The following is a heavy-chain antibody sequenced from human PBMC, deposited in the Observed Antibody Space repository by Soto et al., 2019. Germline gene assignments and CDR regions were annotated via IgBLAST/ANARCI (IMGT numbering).Heavy chain of an antibody. D-gene: IGHD6-19*01. CDR1: GGTFSTST. V-gene: IGHV1-69*04. CDR2: SIPLVDRA. J-gene: IGHJ4*02. CDR3: ARAVAGTSILDS. Sequence: QVQLVQSGAEVKKPGSSVKISCQASGGTFSTSTISWVRQAPGQGLEWMGRSIPLVDRAIYAQTFQGRVTMTADKSTNTVYLEMFSLRSDDTAVYYCARAVAGTSILDSWGQGALVTVSS.